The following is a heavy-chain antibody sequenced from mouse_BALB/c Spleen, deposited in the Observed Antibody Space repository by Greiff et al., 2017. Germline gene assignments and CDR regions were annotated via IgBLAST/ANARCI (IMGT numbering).Heavy chain of an antibody. D-gene: IGHD2-4*01. Sequence: EVQRVESGAELVKPGASVKLSCTASGFNIKDTYMHWVKQRPEQGLEWIGRIDPANGNTKYDPKFQGKATITADTSSNTAYLQLSSLTSEDTAVYYCARGDYDYDYAMDYWGQGTSVTVSS. CDR1: GFNIKDTY. J-gene: IGHJ4*01. V-gene: IGHV14-3*02. CDR2: IDPANGNT. CDR3: ARGDYDYDYAMDY.